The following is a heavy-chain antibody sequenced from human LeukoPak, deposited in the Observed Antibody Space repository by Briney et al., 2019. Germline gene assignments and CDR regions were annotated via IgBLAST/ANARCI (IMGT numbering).Heavy chain of an antibody. CDR3: AKNVPVYGGYAYYFDY. Sequence: GGSLRLSCAASGFTFSSYAMSWVRQAPGKGLEWVSAISGSGGSTYYADSVKGRFTISRDNSKNTLYLQMNSLRAEDTAVYYCAKNVPVYGGYAYYFDYWGQGTLVTVSS. J-gene: IGHJ4*02. CDR2: ISGSGGST. V-gene: IGHV3-23*01. CDR1: GFTFSSYA. D-gene: IGHD5-12*01.